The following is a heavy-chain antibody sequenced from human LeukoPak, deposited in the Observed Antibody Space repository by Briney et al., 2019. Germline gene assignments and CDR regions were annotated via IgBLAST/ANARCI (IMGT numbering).Heavy chain of an antibody. CDR3: ARVWGMTLFDY. CDR2: IIPILGIA. V-gene: IGHV1-69*04. J-gene: IGHJ4*02. CDR1: GGTFSSYA. D-gene: IGHD3-16*01. Sequence: SVKVSCKASGGTFSSYAISWVRQAPGQGLEWMGRIIPILGIANYAQKFQGRVTITADKSTSTAYMELSSLRSEDTAVYYCARVWGMTLFDYWGQGTLVTVSS.